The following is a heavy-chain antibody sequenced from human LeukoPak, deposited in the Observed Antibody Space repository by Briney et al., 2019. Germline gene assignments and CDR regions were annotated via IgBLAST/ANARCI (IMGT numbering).Heavy chain of an antibody. CDR2: TSSSSSYI. Sequence: GGSLRLSCAASGFTFSSYSMNWVRQAPGKGLEWVSSTSSSSSYIYYADSVKGRFTISSDNAKNSLYLQMNSLRAEDTAVYYCARAPGLGSSSWYSYWGQGTLVTVSS. V-gene: IGHV3-21*01. CDR1: GFTFSSYS. CDR3: ARAPGLGSSSWYSY. D-gene: IGHD6-13*01. J-gene: IGHJ4*02.